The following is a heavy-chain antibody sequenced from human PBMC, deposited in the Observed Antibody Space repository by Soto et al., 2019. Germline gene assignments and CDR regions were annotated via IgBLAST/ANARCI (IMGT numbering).Heavy chain of an antibody. J-gene: IGHJ4*02. D-gene: IGHD3-22*01. Sequence: LSLTCTVSGGSISSGDYYWSWIRQPPGKGLEWIGYIYYSGSTYYNPSLKSRVTISVDTSKNQFSLKLSSVTAADTAVYYCARVRVDYYDSSGYYLFDYWGQGTLVTVSS. CDR3: ARVRVDYYDSSGYYLFDY. CDR2: IYYSGST. CDR1: GGSISSGDYY. V-gene: IGHV4-30-4*01.